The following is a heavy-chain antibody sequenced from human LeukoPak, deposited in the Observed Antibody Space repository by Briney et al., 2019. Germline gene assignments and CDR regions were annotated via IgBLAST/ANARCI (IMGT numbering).Heavy chain of an antibody. CDR1: GSTFSGHA. Sequence: GGSLRLSCAASGSTFSGHAMTWVRQAPGKGLDWVSVISGSGTSTYYADSVKGRFTISRDNSKNTLNVQMNSLRAEDTAVYYCAEVRRDSSGSFFDYWGQGTLVTVSS. CDR2: ISGSGTST. V-gene: IGHV3-23*01. D-gene: IGHD3-10*01. CDR3: AEVRRDSSGSFFDY. J-gene: IGHJ4*02.